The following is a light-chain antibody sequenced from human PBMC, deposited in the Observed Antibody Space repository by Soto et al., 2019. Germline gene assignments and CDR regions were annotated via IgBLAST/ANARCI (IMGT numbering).Light chain of an antibody. Sequence: DIQMTQSPSTLSASVGDRVTITCRASQSISSWLAWYQQKPGKAPKLLIYDASSLEIGVPSRFSGSGSGTEFTLTISSLQPDDFATYYCQQYNSLWTFGQGTMVEIK. CDR2: DAS. J-gene: IGKJ1*01. V-gene: IGKV1-5*01. CDR3: QQYNSLWT. CDR1: QSISSW.